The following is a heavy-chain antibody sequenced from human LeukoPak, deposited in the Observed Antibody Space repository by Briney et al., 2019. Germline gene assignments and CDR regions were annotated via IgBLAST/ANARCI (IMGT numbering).Heavy chain of an antibody. CDR1: GFTFSSYS. CDR3: ARGGSPVHYYYMDV. Sequence: GGSLRLSCAASGFTFSSYSMNWVRQAPGKGLEWVSYIRSSSSTIYYADSVKGRFTISTDNANNSLYLQMNSLRAEDTAVYYCARGGSPVHYYYMDVWGKGTTVTISS. V-gene: IGHV3-48*01. J-gene: IGHJ6*03. D-gene: IGHD1-1*01. CDR2: IRSSSSTI.